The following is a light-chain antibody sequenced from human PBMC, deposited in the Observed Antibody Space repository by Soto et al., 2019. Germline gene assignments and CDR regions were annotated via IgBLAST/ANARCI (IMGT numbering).Light chain of an antibody. CDR2: TAS. J-gene: IGKJ1*01. Sequence: AIQVTQSPSSLSASIGDRVTITCRASQGIRNDLGWYQQKPGKAPKLLVYTASNLQRGVPSRFSGSGSGTDFTLTISSLQPEDFATYYCLQDHDFPWTFGQGTKVDIK. V-gene: IGKV1-6*01. CDR1: QGIRND. CDR3: LQDHDFPWT.